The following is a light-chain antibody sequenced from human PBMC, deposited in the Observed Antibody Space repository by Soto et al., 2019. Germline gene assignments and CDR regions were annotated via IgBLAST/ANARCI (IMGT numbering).Light chain of an antibody. CDR2: EAS. V-gene: IGLV2-18*01. Sequence: QSALTQPPSVSGSPGQSVTISCTGTSTDFVSYNRVSWYQQPPGTAPKLIIYEASNWPSGVPDRFSGSKSGNTASLTISGLQAADEADYYCSLYTSENTYVFGTGTKLTVL. CDR3: SLYTSENTYV. CDR1: STDFVSYNR. J-gene: IGLJ1*01.